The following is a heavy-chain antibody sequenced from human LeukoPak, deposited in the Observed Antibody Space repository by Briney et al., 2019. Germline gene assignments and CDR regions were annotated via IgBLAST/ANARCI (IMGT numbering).Heavy chain of an antibody. D-gene: IGHD3-16*01. J-gene: IGHJ6*03. CDR3: ARVRELGGYYMDV. V-gene: IGHV3-48*01. CDR1: GFTFSSDS. Sequence: GGSLRLSCVGSGFTFSSDSMNWVRQAPGKGLEWVSYMSSSSSTIYYADSVKGRFTISRDNAKTSLYLQMNSLRAEDTAVYYCARVRELGGYYMDVWGKGTTVTASS. CDR2: MSSSSSTI.